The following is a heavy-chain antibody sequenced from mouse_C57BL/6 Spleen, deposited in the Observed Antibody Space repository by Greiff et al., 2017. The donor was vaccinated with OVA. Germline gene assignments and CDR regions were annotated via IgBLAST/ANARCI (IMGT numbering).Heavy chain of an antibody. J-gene: IGHJ1*03. Sequence: VQLQQSGPELVKPGASVKISCKASGYSFTGYYMNWVKQSPEKSLEWIGEINPSTGGTTYNQKFKAKATLTVDKSSSTAYMQLKSLTSEDSAVYYCAREGELTRYFDVWGTGTTVTVSS. D-gene: IGHD2-13*01. V-gene: IGHV1-42*01. CDR3: AREGELTRYFDV. CDR2: INPSTGGT. CDR1: GYSFTGYY.